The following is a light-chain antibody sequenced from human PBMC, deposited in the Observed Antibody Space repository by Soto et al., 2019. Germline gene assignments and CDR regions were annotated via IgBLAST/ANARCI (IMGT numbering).Light chain of an antibody. CDR3: YSYTGTSTYV. J-gene: IGLJ1*01. V-gene: IGLV2-14*01. CDR2: EVS. Sequence: QSALTQPASVSGSPGQSITISCTGTSSDVGSYNYVSWYQHHPGKAPKLMNYEVSNRPSGVSHRFSGSKSGNTASLTISGLQAEDETIFYCYSYTGTSTYVFGTGTKLTVL. CDR1: SSDVGSYNY.